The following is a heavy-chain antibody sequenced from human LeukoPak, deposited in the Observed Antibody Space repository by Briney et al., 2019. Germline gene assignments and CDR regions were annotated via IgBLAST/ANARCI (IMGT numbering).Heavy chain of an antibody. J-gene: IGHJ4*02. CDR2: INPNNGGT. CDR3: ATILGYCSGGSCYHPVYFDY. CDR1: GYTVTVYY. D-gene: IGHD2-15*01. Sequence: ASVNVSFTASGYTVTVYYMHWIRQAPGQGHERMGWINPNNGGTNYAQKFQGRVTMTRDTSISTAYMELSRLRSDGTAVYYCATILGYCSGGSCYHPVYFDYWGQGTLVTVSS. V-gene: IGHV1-2*02.